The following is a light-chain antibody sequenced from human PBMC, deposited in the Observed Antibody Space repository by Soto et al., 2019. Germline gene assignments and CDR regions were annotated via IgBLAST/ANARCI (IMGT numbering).Light chain of an antibody. CDR1: QDINNY. CDR3: QQYDSLIT. CDR2: DAS. Sequence: DIQMTQSPSSLSASVGDRVTITCQACQDINNYLNWYQQRPGKAPKLLIYDASNLETGVPSRFSGSGSGTDFTFTISSLQTEDIATYYCQQYDSLITFGQGTRLEIK. V-gene: IGKV1-33*01. J-gene: IGKJ5*01.